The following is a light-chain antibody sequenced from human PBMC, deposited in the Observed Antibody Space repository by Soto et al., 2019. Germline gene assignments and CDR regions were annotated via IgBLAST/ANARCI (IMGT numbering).Light chain of an antibody. J-gene: IGKJ1*01. CDR3: QQYNKWRT. Sequence: EIVLTQSAGTLSVSPGERATLSCRASQSVSSNLAWYQQKPGQAPRLLIYGASTRATGIPARISGSGSGTEFTLTITSLQSEDFAVYYCQQYNKWRTFGQGTKVDIK. V-gene: IGKV3-15*01. CDR2: GAS. CDR1: QSVSSN.